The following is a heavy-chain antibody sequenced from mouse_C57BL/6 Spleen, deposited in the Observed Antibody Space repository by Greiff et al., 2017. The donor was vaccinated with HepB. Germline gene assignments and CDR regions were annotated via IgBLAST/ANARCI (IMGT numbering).Heavy chain of an antibody. D-gene: IGHD1-3*01. CDR2: VNPSSGYT. CDR3: ARWSSLYFDY. Sequence: VQLQQSGAELARPGASVKMSCKASGYTFTSYTMHWVKQRPGQGLEWIGYVNPSSGYTKYNQKFKDKATLTADKSSSTAYMQLSSLTSEDSAVYYCARWSSLYFDYWGQGTTLTVSS. J-gene: IGHJ2*01. CDR1: GYTFTSYT. V-gene: IGHV1-4*01.